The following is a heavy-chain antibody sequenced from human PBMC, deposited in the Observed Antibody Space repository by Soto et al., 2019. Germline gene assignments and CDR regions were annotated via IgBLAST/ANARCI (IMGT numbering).Heavy chain of an antibody. Sequence: EVQLLESGGGLVQPGGSLRLSCAASGFTFSNYAMTWVRQPPGKGLEWVSAISSSVTGTYYADSVKGRFTISRDNSKNTLYLQMNSLRAADTGLYYCEKDYHRCYAYCGPGTLVTVSS. CDR2: ISSSVTGT. CDR3: EKDYHRCYAY. CDR1: GFTFSNYA. D-gene: IGHD2-2*01. J-gene: IGHJ4*02. V-gene: IGHV3-23*01.